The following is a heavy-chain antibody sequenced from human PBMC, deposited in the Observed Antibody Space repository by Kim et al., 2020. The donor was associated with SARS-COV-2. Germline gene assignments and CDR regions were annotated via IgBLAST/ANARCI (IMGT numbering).Heavy chain of an antibody. J-gene: IGHJ4*02. D-gene: IGHD6-19*01. CDR2: IWYDGSNK. Sequence: GGSLRLSCAASGFTFSSYGMHWVRQAPGKGLEWVAVIWYDGSNKYYADSVKGRFTISRDNSKNTLYLQMNSLRAEDTAVYYCARGMKNIAVAGTAFDYWGQGTLVTVSS. CDR1: GFTFSSYG. V-gene: IGHV3-33*01. CDR3: ARGMKNIAVAGTAFDY.